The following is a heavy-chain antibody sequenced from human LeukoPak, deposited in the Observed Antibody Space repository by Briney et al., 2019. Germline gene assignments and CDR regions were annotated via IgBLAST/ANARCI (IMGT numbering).Heavy chain of an antibody. J-gene: IGHJ4*02. CDR2: IYHSGST. CDR3: ARRTVYCTNGECYSVNFDF. CDR1: GGSISSSNW. V-gene: IGHV4-4*02. D-gene: IGHD2-8*01. Sequence: SGTLSLTCAVSGGSISSSNWWSWVRQPPGKGLEWIGEIYHSGSTNYNPSLKSRVTISVDKSKNQFSLKLSSVTAADTAVYYCARRTVYCTNGECYSVNFDFWGQGNLATVSS.